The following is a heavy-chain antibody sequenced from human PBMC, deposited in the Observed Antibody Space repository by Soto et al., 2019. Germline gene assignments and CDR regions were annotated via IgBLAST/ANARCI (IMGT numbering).Heavy chain of an antibody. CDR3: ARGVHGYCSGGSCYPVNYYYYYTDV. CDR2: IYYSGST. J-gene: IGHJ6*03. Sequence: SETLSLTCTVSGGSISSYYWSWIRQPPGKGLEWIGYIYYSGSTNYNPSLKSRVTISVDTSKNQFSLKLSSVTAADTAVYYCARGVHGYCSGGSCYPVNYYYYYTDVWGKGTTVTVSS. D-gene: IGHD2-15*01. CDR1: GGSISSYY. V-gene: IGHV4-59*01.